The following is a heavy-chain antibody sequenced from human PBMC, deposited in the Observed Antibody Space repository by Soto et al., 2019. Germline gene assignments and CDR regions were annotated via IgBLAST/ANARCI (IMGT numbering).Heavy chain of an antibody. Sequence: QVQLVESGGGVVQPGRSLRLSCAASGFTFSSYAMHWVRQAPGKGLGWVALISYDGSNKYYADSVKGRFTISRDSSKNTLYLQMNSLRAEDTAIYYCERDGWRSGWYGDYWGQGTLVTVSS. V-gene: IGHV3-30-3*01. CDR3: ERDGWRSGWYGDY. CDR1: GFTFSSYA. D-gene: IGHD6-19*01. J-gene: IGHJ4*02. CDR2: ISYDGSNK.